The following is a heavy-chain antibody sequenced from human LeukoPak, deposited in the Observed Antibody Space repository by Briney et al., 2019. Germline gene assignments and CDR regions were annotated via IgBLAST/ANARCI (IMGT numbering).Heavy chain of an antibody. V-gene: IGHV3-23*01. CDR1: GFTFSSYA. CDR2: ISGSGGST. D-gene: IGHD3-22*01. CDR3: AKLPVGYDSSGYYYWFDP. J-gene: IGHJ5*02. Sequence: GGSPRLSCAASGFTFSSYAMSWVRQAPGKGLEWVSAISGSGGSTYYADSVKGRFTISRDNSKNTLYLQMNSLRAEDTAVYYCAKLPVGYDSSGYYYWFDPWGQGTLVTVSS.